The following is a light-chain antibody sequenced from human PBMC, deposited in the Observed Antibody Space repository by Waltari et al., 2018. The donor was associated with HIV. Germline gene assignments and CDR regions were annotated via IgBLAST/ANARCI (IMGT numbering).Light chain of an antibody. CDR3: QQSHSTPFT. CDR2: AAS. J-gene: IGKJ3*01. CDR1: QTISSY. V-gene: IGKV1-39*01. Sequence: DIQMTQSPSSLSASVGDRVTITCRASQTISSYLNWYQQKPGKAPKVLISAASNLQSGVPSRFSGSGSGTDFTLTISSLQPEDFATYYCQQSHSTPFTFGPGTKVDIK.